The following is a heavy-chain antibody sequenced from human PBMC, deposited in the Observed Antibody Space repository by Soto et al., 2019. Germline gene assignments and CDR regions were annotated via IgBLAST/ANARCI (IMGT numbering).Heavy chain of an antibody. Sequence: GGSLRLSCAASGFTFSDYYMSWIRQAPGKGLEWVSYISSSGSTIYYADSVKGRFTISRDNAKNSLYLQMNSLRAEDTAVYYCARDRPGYFDWLLPFDPWGQGTLVTVSS. CDR3: ARDRPGYFDWLLPFDP. CDR2: ISSSGSTI. D-gene: IGHD3-9*01. CDR1: GFTFSDYY. J-gene: IGHJ5*02. V-gene: IGHV3-11*01.